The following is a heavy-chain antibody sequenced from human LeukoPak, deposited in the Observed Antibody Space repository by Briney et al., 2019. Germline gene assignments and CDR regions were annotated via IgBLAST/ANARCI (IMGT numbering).Heavy chain of an antibody. CDR2: IYYSGST. J-gene: IGHJ4*02. CDR1: GGSISTGDHY. CDR3: ARTATYYYDSSGYLDY. D-gene: IGHD3-22*01. V-gene: IGHV4-31*03. Sequence: SQTLSLTCTVSGGSISTGDHYWSWIRQHPGRGLEWIGYIYYSGSTYSNPSLRSRVTISVDTSKNQFSLKLSSVTAADTAVYYCARTATYYYDSSGYLDYWGQGTLVTVSS.